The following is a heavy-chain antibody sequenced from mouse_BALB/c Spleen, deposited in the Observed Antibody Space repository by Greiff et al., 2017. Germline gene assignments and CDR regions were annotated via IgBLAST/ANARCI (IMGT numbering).Heavy chain of an antibody. V-gene: IGHV5-17*02. J-gene: IGHJ4*01. D-gene: IGHD2-3*01. Sequence: EVKLVESGGGLVQPGGSRKLSCAASGFTFSSFGMHWVRQAPEQGLEWVAYISSGSSTIYYADTVKGRFTISRDNPKNTLFLQMTSLRSEDTAMYYCARDGYYGAMDYWGQGTSVTVSS. CDR1: GFTFSSFG. CDR2: ISSGSSTI. CDR3: ARDGYYGAMDY.